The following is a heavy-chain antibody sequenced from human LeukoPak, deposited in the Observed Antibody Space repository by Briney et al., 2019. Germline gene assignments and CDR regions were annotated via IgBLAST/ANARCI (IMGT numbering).Heavy chain of an antibody. CDR2: ISGSGGST. CDR3: AKGSGYYPEGSDY. V-gene: IGHV3-23*01. D-gene: IGHD3-22*01. CDR1: GFTFSSYA. J-gene: IGHJ4*02. Sequence: GGSLRLSCAASGFTFSSYAMSWVRQAPGKGLAWVSAISGSGGSTYYADSVKGRFTISRDNSKNTLYLQMNSLRVEDTAVYYCAKGSGYYPEGSDYWGQGTLVTVSS.